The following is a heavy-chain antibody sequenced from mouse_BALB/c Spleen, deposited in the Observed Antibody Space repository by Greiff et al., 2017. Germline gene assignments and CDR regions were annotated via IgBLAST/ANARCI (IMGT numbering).Heavy chain of an antibody. J-gene: IGHJ4*01. CDR1: GFNIKDYY. D-gene: IGHD2-10*01. Sequence: DVKLQESGAELVRPGALVKLSCKASGFNIKDYYMHWVKQRPEQGLEWIGWIDPENGNTIYDPKFQGKATLTADKSSSTAYMQLSSLTSENSAVYFCAREAYYGNYAAMDYWGQGTSVTVSS. V-gene: IGHV14-1*02. CDR3: AREAYYGNYAAMDY. CDR2: IDPENGNT.